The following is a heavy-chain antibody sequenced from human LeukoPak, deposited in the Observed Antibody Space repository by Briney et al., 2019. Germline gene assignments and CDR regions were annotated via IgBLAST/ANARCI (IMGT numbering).Heavy chain of an antibody. D-gene: IGHD4-17*01. CDR1: GGSISSGSYY. V-gene: IGHV4-61*02. CDR3: ARGDMTTVTTMGY. Sequence: SETLSLTCTVSGGSISSGSYYWSWIRQPAGKGLEWIGRIYTSGSTNYNPSLKSRVTISVDTSKNQFSLKLSSVTAADTAVYYCARGDMTTVTTMGYWGQGTLVTVSS. J-gene: IGHJ4*02. CDR2: IYTSGST.